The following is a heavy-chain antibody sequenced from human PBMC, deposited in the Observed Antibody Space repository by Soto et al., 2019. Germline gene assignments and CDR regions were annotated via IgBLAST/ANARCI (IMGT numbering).Heavy chain of an antibody. CDR1: GYTFTGFH. Sequence: QAQLVQSGAEVKKPGASVKVSCKASGYTFTGFHINWVRQAPGQGLEWMGWINPNTADTKYGQKFQGRVTMTRDTSISTAYMELTRLTSDDTAVYYCEVWAVGHLRGDFWGQGTLVTVSS. CDR3: EVWAVGHLRGDF. V-gene: IGHV1-2*02. CDR2: INPNTADT. D-gene: IGHD6-19*01. J-gene: IGHJ4*02.